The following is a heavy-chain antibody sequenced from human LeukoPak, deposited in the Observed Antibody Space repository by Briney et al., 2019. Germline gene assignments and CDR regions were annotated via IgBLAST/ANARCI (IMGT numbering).Heavy chain of an antibody. J-gene: IGHJ2*01. Sequence: PGGCLRLSCAASGFTLGGYSVNWIRQAPGKGLEWLSYISISSSTIYYADSVRGRFTISRDNAKNSLYLQMNSLRAEDTAVYYCARDRTVGASYWYFDLWGRGTLVTVSS. CDR3: ARDRTVGASYWYFDL. D-gene: IGHD1-26*01. CDR1: GFTLGGYS. CDR2: ISISSSTI. V-gene: IGHV3-48*01.